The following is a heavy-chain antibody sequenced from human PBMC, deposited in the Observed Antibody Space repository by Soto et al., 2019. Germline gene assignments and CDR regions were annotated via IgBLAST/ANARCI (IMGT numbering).Heavy chain of an antibody. CDR1: GFTFSSYA. CDR3: AKCDGDYRYYYYGMDV. Sequence: EVQLLESGGGLVQPGGSLRLSCAASGFTFSSYAMSWVRQAPGKGLEWVSAISGSGGSTYYADSVKGRFTISRDNSKITLYLQMNSLRVEDTAVYYCAKCDGDYRYYYYGMDVWGQGTTVTVSS. J-gene: IGHJ6*02. V-gene: IGHV3-23*01. CDR2: ISGSGGST. D-gene: IGHD4-17*01.